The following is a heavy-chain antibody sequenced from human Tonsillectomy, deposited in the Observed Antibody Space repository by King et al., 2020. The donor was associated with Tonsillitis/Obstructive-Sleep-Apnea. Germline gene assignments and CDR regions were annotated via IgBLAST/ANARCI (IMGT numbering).Heavy chain of an antibody. Sequence: VQLQQWGAGLLKPSETLSLTCAVYGGSFSGYYWSWIRQPPGKGLEWIGEINHSGSTNYNPSLKSRVTISVDTCKNQFSLKLSSVTAADTAVYYCARGDFGELSSKDGNWFDPWGQGTLVTVSS. CDR2: INHSGST. J-gene: IGHJ5*02. CDR1: GGSFSGYY. V-gene: IGHV4-34*01. CDR3: ARGDFGELSSKDGNWFDP. D-gene: IGHD3-16*02.